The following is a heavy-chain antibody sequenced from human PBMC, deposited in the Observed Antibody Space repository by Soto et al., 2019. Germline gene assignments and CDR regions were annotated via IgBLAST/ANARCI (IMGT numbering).Heavy chain of an antibody. CDR1: GFTFSSYG. V-gene: IGHV3-33*01. CDR3: ARDGWGSSLGFYYYYMDV. D-gene: IGHD2-2*03. Sequence: HPGGSLRLSCAASGFTFSSYGMHWVRQAPGKGLEWVAVIWYDGSNKYYADSVKGRFTISRDNSKNTLYLQMNSLRAEDTAVYYCARDGWGSSLGFYYYYMDVWGKGTTVTVAS. J-gene: IGHJ6*03. CDR2: IWYDGSNK.